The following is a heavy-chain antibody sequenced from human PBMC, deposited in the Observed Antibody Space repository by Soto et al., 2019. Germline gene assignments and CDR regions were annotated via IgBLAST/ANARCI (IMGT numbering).Heavy chain of an antibody. V-gene: IGHV1-69*02. CDR1: GGTFSSYT. CDR2: IIPMLGIA. CDR3: ARAAVSKNWFDP. J-gene: IGHJ5*02. Sequence: QVQLVQSGAEVKKPGSSVKVSCKASGGTFSSYTISWVRQAPGQGLEWMGRIIPMLGIANYAQKFQGRVTITADKSTSTAYMELSSLRSEDTAVYYCARAAVSKNWFDPWGQGTLVTVSS. D-gene: IGHD3-16*01.